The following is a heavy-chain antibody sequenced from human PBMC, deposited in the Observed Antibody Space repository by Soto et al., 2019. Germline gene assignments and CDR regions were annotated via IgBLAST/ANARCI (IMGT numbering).Heavy chain of an antibody. CDR3: AAVHVVVTAINWFDP. Sequence: QMQLVQSGPEVKKPGTSVKVSCKASGFTFTSSAMQWVRQARGQRLEWRGWIVVGSGNTNYAQKFQERVTITRDMSTSTAYLELSTLRSDATAVYYCAAVHVVVTAINWFDPWGQGTLVTVSS. D-gene: IGHD2-21*02. J-gene: IGHJ5*02. CDR1: GFTFTSSA. CDR2: IVVGSGNT. V-gene: IGHV1-58*02.